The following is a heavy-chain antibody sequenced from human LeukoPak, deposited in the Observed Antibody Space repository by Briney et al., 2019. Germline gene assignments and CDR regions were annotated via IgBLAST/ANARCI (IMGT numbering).Heavy chain of an antibody. Sequence: GGSLRLSCAASGFTFSSYAMSWVRQAPGKGLEWVSAISGSGGSTYYADSVKGRFTISRDNSKNTLCLQMNSLRAEDTAVYYCAKVHPATIFGVVITYWFDPWGQGTLVTVSS. D-gene: IGHD3-3*01. CDR1: GFTFSSYA. J-gene: IGHJ5*02. CDR2: ISGSGGST. CDR3: AKVHPATIFGVVITYWFDP. V-gene: IGHV3-23*01.